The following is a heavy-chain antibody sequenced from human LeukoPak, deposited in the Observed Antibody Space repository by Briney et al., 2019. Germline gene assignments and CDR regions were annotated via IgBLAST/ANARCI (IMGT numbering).Heavy chain of an antibody. CDR1: GGSISSSSYY. CDR3: AVHCSSTSCYRPNWFDP. Sequence: PSETLSLTCTVSGGSISSSSYYWGWIRQPPGKGLEWIGGIYYDGSTYYNSSLRSRITISVDTSKNQFSLKLSSVTAADTAVYYCAVHCSSTSCYRPNWFDPWGQGTLVTVSS. CDR2: IYYDGST. V-gene: IGHV4-39*01. J-gene: IGHJ5*02. D-gene: IGHD2-2*01.